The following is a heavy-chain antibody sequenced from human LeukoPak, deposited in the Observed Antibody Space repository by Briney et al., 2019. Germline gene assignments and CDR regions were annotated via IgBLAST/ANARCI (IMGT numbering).Heavy chain of an antibody. Sequence: GGSLRLSCAASRFTFSSYAMNWVRQAPGKGLEWVSAISNSGVSTYYADSVRGRFTISRDNSKNTLYLQVDSLRAEDTAVYYCARMSSTEIYYFYYMDVWGKGTTVTVSS. D-gene: IGHD6-6*01. J-gene: IGHJ6*03. V-gene: IGHV3-23*01. CDR2: ISNSGVST. CDR1: RFTFSSYA. CDR3: ARMSSTEIYYFYYMDV.